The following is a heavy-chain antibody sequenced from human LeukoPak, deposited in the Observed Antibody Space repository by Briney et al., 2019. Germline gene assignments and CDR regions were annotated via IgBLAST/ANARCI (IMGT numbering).Heavy chain of an antibody. CDR3: ARGMYLDY. CDR2: IYYSGST. CDR1: GGSVSRSPYY. V-gene: IGHV4-39*07. J-gene: IGHJ4*02. Sequence: SETLSLTCTVSGGSVSRSPYYWGWIRQPPGKGLEWIGNIYYSGSTYYNPSLKSRVTISVDTPKNQFSLKVTSVTAADTAVYYCARGMYLDYWGQGTLVTVSS.